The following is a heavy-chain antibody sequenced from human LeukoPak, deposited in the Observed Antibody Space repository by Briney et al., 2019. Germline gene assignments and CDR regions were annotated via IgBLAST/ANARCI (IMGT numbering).Heavy chain of an antibody. J-gene: IGHJ4*02. CDR1: GGSISSYY. D-gene: IGHD3-10*01. CDR2: MYYRGNT. Sequence: SETPSLTCTVSGGSISSYYWSWIRQPPGRGLEWIGYMYYRGNTNYDPSLKSRVTISIDTPNNQFSLKLSSVTAADTAVYYCARLMVRGVIIFDYWGQGTLVTVSS. CDR3: ARLMVRGVIIFDY. V-gene: IGHV4-59*08.